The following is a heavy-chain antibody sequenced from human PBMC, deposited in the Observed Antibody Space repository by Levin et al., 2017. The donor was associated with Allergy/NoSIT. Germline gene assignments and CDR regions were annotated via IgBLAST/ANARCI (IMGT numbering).Heavy chain of an antibody. CDR3: ARGDRDNGNDGDAVDI. J-gene: IGHJ3*02. D-gene: IGHD1-1*01. CDR2: IYSGEET. V-gene: IGHV3-66*02. CDR1: GFTVISRF. Sequence: GESLKISCAASGFTVISRFMSWVRQAPGKGLEWVSVIYSGEETYYADSVKGRFTISRDYSNNAVDLQMNSLSSADTAVNYCARGDRDNGNDGDAVDIWGQGTMVTVSS.